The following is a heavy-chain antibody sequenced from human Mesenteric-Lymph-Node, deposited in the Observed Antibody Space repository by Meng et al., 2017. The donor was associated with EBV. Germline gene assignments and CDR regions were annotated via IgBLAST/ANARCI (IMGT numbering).Heavy chain of an antibody. J-gene: IGHJ4*02. D-gene: IGHD6-19*01. CDR2: INHIRSV. CDR3: ARVRSSGSGLIRNYFDY. Sequence: QLQQWGQGLLKPAETLSLSCAVYGGSFNDSYWIWIRQAPGKGLEWIGEINHIRSVYYNPSLKSRVTISVDTSNNQISLRLTSVTAADTAIYYCARVRSSGSGLIRNYFDYWGQGTLVTVSS. V-gene: IGHV4-34*02. CDR1: GGSFNDSY.